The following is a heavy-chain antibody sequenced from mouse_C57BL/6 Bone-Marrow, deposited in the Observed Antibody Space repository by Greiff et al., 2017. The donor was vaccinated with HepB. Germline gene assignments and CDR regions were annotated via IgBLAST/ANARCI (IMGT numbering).Heavy chain of an antibody. V-gene: IGHV7-1*01. D-gene: IGHD1-1*01. J-gene: IGHJ2*01. CDR3: ARDGEDGSSDY. CDR1: GFTFSDFY. CDR2: SRNKANDYTT. Sequence: EVQLVESGGGLVQSGRSLRLSCATSGFTFSDFYMEWVRQAPGKGLEWIAASRNKANDYTTEYSASVKGRFIVSRDTSQSILYLQMNALRAEDTAIYYCARDGEDGSSDYWGQGTTLTVSS.